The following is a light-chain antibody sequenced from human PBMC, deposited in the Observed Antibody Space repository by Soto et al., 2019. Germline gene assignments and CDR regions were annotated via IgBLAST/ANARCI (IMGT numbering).Light chain of an antibody. J-gene: IGKJ2*01. V-gene: IGKV1-39*01. CDR3: QQSYSTPYT. CDR2: AAS. CDR1: QSIRTY. Sequence: DIQMTQSPSSLSASVGDRVTITCRASQSIRTYLNGYQHKPGKAPKLLIYAASNLQSGVPSRFSGSGSGTDFTLTITSLQPEDFATYYCQQSYSTPYTFGLGTKVEIK.